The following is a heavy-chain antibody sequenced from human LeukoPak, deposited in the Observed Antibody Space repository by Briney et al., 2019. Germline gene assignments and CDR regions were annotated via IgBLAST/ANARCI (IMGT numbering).Heavy chain of an antibody. J-gene: IGHJ5*02. CDR3: SRGAPPGFSWFDP. CDR1: GGSISDSGGYY. CDR2: IFYSGTT. D-gene: IGHD3-10*01. V-gene: IGHV4-31*03. Sequence: SETLSLTCTVSGGSISDSGGYYWSWIRQHPGKGLEWIGNIFYSGTTYYNPSLKGRLSIAADTSKNQFSLKMRSVTAADTAVYYCSRGAPPGFSWFDPWGQGTLVTVSS.